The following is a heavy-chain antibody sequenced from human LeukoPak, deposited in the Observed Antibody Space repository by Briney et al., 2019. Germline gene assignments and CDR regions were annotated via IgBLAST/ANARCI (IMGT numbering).Heavy chain of an antibody. CDR3: ATSFWSGYYFPLNWFDP. Sequence: PGGSLRLSCAASGFTFSSYWMSWVRQAPGKGLEWVANIKQDGSEKYYVDSVKGRFTISRDNSKNTLYLQMNSLRAEDTAVYYCATSFWSGYYFPLNWFDPWGQGTLVTVSS. V-gene: IGHV3-7*03. J-gene: IGHJ5*02. D-gene: IGHD3-3*01. CDR1: GFTFSSYW. CDR2: IKQDGSEK.